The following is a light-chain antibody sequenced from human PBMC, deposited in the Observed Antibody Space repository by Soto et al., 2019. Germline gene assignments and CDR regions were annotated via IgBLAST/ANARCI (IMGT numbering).Light chain of an antibody. Sequence: DIQLTLSPSSLSPSVGDRITLSCRASQSISRNLNWYQQMPGKAPSLLIYAARDLQSGVPGRFSGSGSGTEYNLTISSLQPEDLATYYCQQSNSTPYTFGQGTKLEI. V-gene: IGKV1-39*01. CDR3: QQSNSTPYT. CDR2: AAR. J-gene: IGKJ2*01. CDR1: QSISRN.